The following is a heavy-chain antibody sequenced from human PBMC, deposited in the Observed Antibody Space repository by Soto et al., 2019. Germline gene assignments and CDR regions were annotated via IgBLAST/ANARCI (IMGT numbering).Heavy chain of an antibody. CDR2: IYWDDAK. D-gene: IGHD3-9*01. J-gene: IGHJ4*02. CDR1: GFSLSTSGVG. V-gene: IGHV2-5*02. Sequence: QITLKESGPTLVKPTQTLTLTCTFSGFSLSTSGVGVGWIRQPPGKALEWLAVIYWDDAKDYSPSLKNRLTISKPSSKNQLVLTTTTMCPMDTGTFYCARKGPEDWPLDYGGRGTLFTVSS. CDR3: ARKGPEDWPLDY.